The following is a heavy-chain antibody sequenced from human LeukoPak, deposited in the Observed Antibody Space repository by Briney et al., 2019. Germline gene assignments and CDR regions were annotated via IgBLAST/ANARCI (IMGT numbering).Heavy chain of an antibody. CDR2: INPNSGGT. V-gene: IGHV1-2*02. J-gene: IGHJ4*02. CDR1: GYTFTGYY. D-gene: IGHD2-15*01. CDR3: AREGDIVVVVAAAFDY. Sequence: ASVEVSCKASGYTFTGYYMHWVRQAPGQGLEWMGWINPNSGGTNYAQKFQGRVTMTRDTSISTAYMELSRLRSDDTAVYYCAREGDIVVVVAAAFDYWGQGTLVTVSS.